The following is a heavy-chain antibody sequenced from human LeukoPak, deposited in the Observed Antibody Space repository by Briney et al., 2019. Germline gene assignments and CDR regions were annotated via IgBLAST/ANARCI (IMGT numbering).Heavy chain of an antibody. CDR2: INPNSGGT. J-gene: IGHJ4*02. V-gene: IGHV1-2*02. D-gene: IGHD6-19*01. Sequence: ASVKVSCKTSGYTFTDYSIHWVRQAPGQGLEWMGWINPNSGGTNYAQKFQGRVTMTRDTSISTAYMELSRLRSDDTAVYYCARESASGWHYFDYWGQGTLVTVSS. CDR3: ARESASGWHYFDY. CDR1: GYTFTDYS.